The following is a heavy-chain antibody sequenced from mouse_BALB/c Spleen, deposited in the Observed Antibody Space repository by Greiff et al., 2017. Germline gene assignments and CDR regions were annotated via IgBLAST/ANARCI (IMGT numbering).Heavy chain of an antibody. CDR1: GFTFSSFG. CDR2: ISSGSSTI. J-gene: IGHJ2*01. CDR3: ARTSDGYLDY. D-gene: IGHD2-3*01. Sequence: DVKLVESGGGLVQPGGSRKLSCAASGFTFSSFGMHWVRQAPEKGLEWVAYISSGSSTIYYADTVKGRFTISRDNPKNTLFLQMTSLRSEDTAMYYCARTSDGYLDYWGQGTTLTVSS. V-gene: IGHV5-17*02.